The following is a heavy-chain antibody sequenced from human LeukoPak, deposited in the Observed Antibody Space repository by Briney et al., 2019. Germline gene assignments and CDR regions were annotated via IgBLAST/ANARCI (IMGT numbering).Heavy chain of an antibody. Sequence: ASVKVSCKASGYTFTGYYMHWVRQAPGQGLEWMGWINPNSGGTNYAQKFQGRVTMTRDTSISTAYLQWSSLKASDTAMYYCARQKSGYDGTTLLYYYYMDVWGKGTTVTVSS. CDR3: ARQKSGYDGTTLLYYYYMDV. CDR1: GYTFTGYY. D-gene: IGHD5-12*01. V-gene: IGHV1-2*02. J-gene: IGHJ6*03. CDR2: INPNSGGT.